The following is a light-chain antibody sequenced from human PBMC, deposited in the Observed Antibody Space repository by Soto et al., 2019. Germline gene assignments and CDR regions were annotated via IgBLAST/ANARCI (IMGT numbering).Light chain of an antibody. J-gene: IGKJ1*01. CDR3: QQHNSSPWT. V-gene: IGKV1-5*01. CDR1: QTIGDW. Sequence: DIQMTQSPSTLSASVGDRVTITCRASQTIGDWLAWFQQKPGKAPKLLISDASSLESGVPSRFSGSGSGAEFTLTIRGLQPDDFATYYCQQHNSSPWTFGQGTKVVIK. CDR2: DAS.